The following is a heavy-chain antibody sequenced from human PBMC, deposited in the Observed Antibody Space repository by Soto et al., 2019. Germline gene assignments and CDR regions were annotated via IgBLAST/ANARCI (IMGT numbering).Heavy chain of an antibody. CDR2: INGGDDSK. D-gene: IGHD3-16*01. J-gene: IGHJ5*02. Sequence: EVQLLESGGGLVQPGGSLRLSCAVSGFTFSSSAMSWVRRAPGKGLEWVSGINGGDDSKHYAESVRGRFTITRDNSKNTLLRKMKGLKAKATAIYSGPKAPHWATTPPPQAPWAQGTLVPAS. CDR3: PKAPHWATTPPPQAP. CDR1: GFTFSSSA. V-gene: IGHV3-23*01.